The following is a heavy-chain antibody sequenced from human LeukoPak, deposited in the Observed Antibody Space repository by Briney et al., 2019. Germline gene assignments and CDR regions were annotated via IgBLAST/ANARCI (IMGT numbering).Heavy chain of an antibody. J-gene: IGHJ4*02. V-gene: IGHV3-33*01. CDR1: GFTFSSYG. CDR3: ARDRYGSGSYFDY. Sequence: PGRSLRLSCAASGFTFSSYGMHWVRQAPGKGLEWVAVIWYDGSNKYYADSVKGRFTISRDNSKNTLYLQMNSLRAEDTAVYYCARDRYGSGSYFDYWGQGTLVTVSS. CDR2: IWYDGSNK. D-gene: IGHD3-10*01.